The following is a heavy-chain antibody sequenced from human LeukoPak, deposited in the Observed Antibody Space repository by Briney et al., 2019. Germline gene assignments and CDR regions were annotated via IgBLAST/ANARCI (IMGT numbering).Heavy chain of an antibody. J-gene: IGHJ4*02. CDR3: ARGPPYSSGWHWGHPFDY. D-gene: IGHD6-19*01. CDR1: GGSISSSSYY. Sequence: SETLSLTCIVSGGSISSSSYYWGWIRQPPGKGLEWIGRIYTSGSTNYNPSLKSRVTISVDKSKNQFSLKLSSVTAADTAVYYCARGPPYSSGWHWGHPFDYWGQGTLVTVSS. CDR2: IYTSGST. V-gene: IGHV4-61*05.